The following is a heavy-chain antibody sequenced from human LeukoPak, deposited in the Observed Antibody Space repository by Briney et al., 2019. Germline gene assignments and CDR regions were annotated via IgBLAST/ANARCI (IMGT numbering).Heavy chain of an antibody. D-gene: IGHD6-13*01. J-gene: IGHJ4*02. V-gene: IGHV3-23*01. CDR3: AKASREYSSTWYY. Sequence: GGSLRLSCAASGVTFNNYVMSWVRQAPGKGLEWVSSVSGTGDSTYYADSVKGRFTISRDNFKNRLYLQMNSLRDDDTAVYYCAKASREYSSTWYYWGQGTLVTVSS. CDR1: GVTFNNYV. CDR2: VSGTGDST.